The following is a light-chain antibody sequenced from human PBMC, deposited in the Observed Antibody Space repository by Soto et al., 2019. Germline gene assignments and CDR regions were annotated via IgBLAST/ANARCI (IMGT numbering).Light chain of an antibody. CDR2: EVN. V-gene: IGLV2-14*01. CDR1: SSDVGGYNY. Sequence: QSALTQPASVSGSPGQSITISCTGTSSDVGGYNYVSWYQHHPGKAPKLIIYEVNTRPSGVSNRFSGSKSGNTASLTISGLQAEDEADYYCSSYTTSSTLVFGGGNKLTVL. J-gene: IGLJ3*02. CDR3: SSYTTSSTLV.